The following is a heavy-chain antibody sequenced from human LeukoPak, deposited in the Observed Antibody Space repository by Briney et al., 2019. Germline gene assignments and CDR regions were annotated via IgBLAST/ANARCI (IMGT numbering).Heavy chain of an antibody. CDR2: IYYSGST. D-gene: IGHD1-26*01. J-gene: IGHJ4*02. CDR1: GGSISSSSYY. CDR3: ARHAGGSYYSPFDY. Sequence: PSETLSLTCTVSGGSISSSSYYWGWIRQPPGKGLEWIGSIYYSGSTYYNPSLKSRVTISVDTSKNQFSLKLSSVTAADTAAYYCARHAGGSYYSPFDYWGQGTLVTVSS. V-gene: IGHV4-39*01.